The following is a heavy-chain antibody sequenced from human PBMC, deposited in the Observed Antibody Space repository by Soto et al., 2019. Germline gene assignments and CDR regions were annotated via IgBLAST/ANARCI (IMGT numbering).Heavy chain of an antibody. Sequence: QLQLHESGPGLVKPSETLSLTCTVSGGSINNSSFYWGWVRQPPGKRLEWIGSIYYSGSAYYNPSLKSRLTISVDTSKNQFSLNLRSVTAADTAVYFCSRRPLVRGIIPYYFDSWGQGTLVTVSS. V-gene: IGHV4-39*01. J-gene: IGHJ4*02. CDR3: SRRPLVRGIIPYYFDS. CDR2: IYYSGSA. CDR1: GGSINNSSFY. D-gene: IGHD3-10*01.